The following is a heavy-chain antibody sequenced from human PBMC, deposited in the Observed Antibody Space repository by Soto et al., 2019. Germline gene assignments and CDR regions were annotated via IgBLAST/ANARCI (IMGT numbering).Heavy chain of an antibody. CDR2: INTDGSNT. V-gene: IGHV3-74*01. CDR1: GLTFNRYW. D-gene: IGHD2-15*01. Sequence: VGFLRLSCAASGLTFNRYWMHWVRHAPGKGLVWVSHINTDGSNTNYADSVKGRFTISRDNAKSTLFLQMNSLRDEDTAVYYCAREFCSGGNCYTYYFDPWGQGIPVTVSS. CDR3: AREFCSGGNCYTYYFDP. J-gene: IGHJ5*02.